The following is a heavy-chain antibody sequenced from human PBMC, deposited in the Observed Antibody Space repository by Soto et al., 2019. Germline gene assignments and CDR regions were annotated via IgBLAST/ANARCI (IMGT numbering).Heavy chain of an antibody. Sequence: VQLVESGGQLMQRGGSLTLSCAASGFTVRTSAMSWVRPVPGKGLGWVAGVHSASNTYYADSVNGRFTISRDTSQNTLYLRLTSLRVDDTAVYYCVRENGNSNAYYFDSWGQGTLVTVSS. V-gene: IGHV3-53*01. CDR3: VRENGNSNAYYFDS. D-gene: IGHD2-8*01. J-gene: IGHJ4*02. CDR1: GFTVRTSA. CDR2: VHSASNT.